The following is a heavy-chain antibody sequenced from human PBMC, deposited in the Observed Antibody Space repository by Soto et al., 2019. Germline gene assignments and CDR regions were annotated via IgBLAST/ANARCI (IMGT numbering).Heavy chain of an antibody. CDR3: ARGRYGDY. D-gene: IGHD1-1*01. CDR2: ISAHNGNT. J-gene: IGHJ4*02. V-gene: IGHV1-18*01. Sequence: QVHLVQSGAEVKKRGASVKVSCQGYGCAFTTYGITWVRQAPGQGLEWMGWISAHNGNTNYAQKLQGRVIVTRDTSTSTAYMELRSLRYDDTAVYYCARGRYGDYWGQGALVTVSS. CDR1: GCAFTTYG.